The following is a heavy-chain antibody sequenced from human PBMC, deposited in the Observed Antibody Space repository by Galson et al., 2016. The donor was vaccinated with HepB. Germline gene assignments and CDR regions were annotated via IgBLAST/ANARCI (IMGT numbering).Heavy chain of an antibody. Sequence: SETLSLTCTVSGGSITSSSYYWGWVRQSPGKGLEWMGSMYTGGSTYYNPSLESRVTISVDTSKNQFSLRLSSVTAADTAFYYCSTADYWGPGSLVTVSS. V-gene: IGHV4-39*03. J-gene: IGHJ4*02. D-gene: IGHD2/OR15-2a*01. CDR3: STADY. CDR2: MYTGGST. CDR1: GGSITSSSYY.